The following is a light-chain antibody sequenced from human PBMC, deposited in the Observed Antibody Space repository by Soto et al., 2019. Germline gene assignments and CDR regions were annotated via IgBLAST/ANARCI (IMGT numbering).Light chain of an antibody. V-gene: IGKV2-28*01. J-gene: IGKJ1*01. CDR2: LGS. Sequence: VRTQSPLSMSVTPGEPASIACGSSQSLLQSNRFNYLDWYLQKQGQSPQLXXYLGSNRASGVPDRISGIVSGTDDTMELSRVEEEDGWVYDGMQALQTPPTFGQGTKVDIK. CDR1: QSLLQSNRFNY. CDR3: MQALQTPPT.